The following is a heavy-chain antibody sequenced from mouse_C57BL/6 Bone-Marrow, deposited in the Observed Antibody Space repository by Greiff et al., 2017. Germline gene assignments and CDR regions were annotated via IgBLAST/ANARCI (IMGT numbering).Heavy chain of an antibody. CDR3: AREKIWITTVVEGYWYFDV. Sequence: QVQLQQPGAELVRPGTSVQLSCKASGYTFTSYWMHWVKQRPGQGLEWIGVIDPSDSYTNYNQKFKGKATLTVDTSSSTAYMQLSSLTSEDSAVYYCAREKIWITTVVEGYWYFDVWGTGTTGTVSS. CDR2: IDPSDSYT. J-gene: IGHJ1*03. D-gene: IGHD1-1*01. CDR1: GYTFTSYW. V-gene: IGHV1-59*01.